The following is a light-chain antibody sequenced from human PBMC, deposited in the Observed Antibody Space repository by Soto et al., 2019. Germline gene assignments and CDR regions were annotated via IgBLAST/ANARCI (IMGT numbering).Light chain of an antibody. CDR3: QTWGAGIVV. J-gene: IGLJ2*01. CDR2: LNSDGSH. V-gene: IGLV4-69*01. CDR1: SGHSTYG. Sequence: QLVLTQSPSASASLGASVKLTCTLSSGHSTYGIAWHQQQPEKGPRYLMKLNSDGSHNKGDGIPDRFSGSSSGAEHYLTISSLQSEDEADYYCQTWGAGIVVFGGGTQLTVL.